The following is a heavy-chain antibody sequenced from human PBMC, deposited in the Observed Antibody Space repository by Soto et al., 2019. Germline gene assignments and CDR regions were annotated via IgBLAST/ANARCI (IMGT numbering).Heavy chain of an antibody. Sequence: RLSCAASGFTFSSYWMSWVRQAPGKGLEWVANIKQDGSEKYYVDSVKGRFTISRDNAKNSLYLQMNSLRAEDTAVYYCASSGGYCSSTSCYNFRWGQGTLVTVSS. CDR3: ASSGGYCSSTSCYNFR. J-gene: IGHJ4*02. D-gene: IGHD2-2*02. CDR2: IKQDGSEK. CDR1: GFTFSSYW. V-gene: IGHV3-7*01.